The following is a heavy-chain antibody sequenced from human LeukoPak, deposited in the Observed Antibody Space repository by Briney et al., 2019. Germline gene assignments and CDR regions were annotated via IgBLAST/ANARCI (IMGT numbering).Heavy chain of an antibody. CDR2: ISAYNGNT. Sequence: ASVKVSCKASGYTFTGYYMHWVRQAPGQGLEWMGWISAYNGNTNYAQKLQGRVTMTTDTSTSTAYMELRSLRSDDTAVYYCARKIGYCSGGSCYSSDYYFDYWGQGTLVTVSS. CDR3: ARKIGYCSGGSCYSSDYYFDY. J-gene: IGHJ4*02. CDR1: GYTFTGYY. D-gene: IGHD2-15*01. V-gene: IGHV1-18*04.